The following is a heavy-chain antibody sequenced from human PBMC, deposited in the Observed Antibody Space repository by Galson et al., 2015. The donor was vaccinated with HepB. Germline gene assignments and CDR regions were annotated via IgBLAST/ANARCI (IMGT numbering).Heavy chain of an antibody. CDR1: GYTLTELS. CDR3: ATDRIVVGQIHLIKAGAFDI. V-gene: IGHV1-24*01. Sequence: SVKVSCKVSGYTLTELSMHWVRQAPGKGLEWMGGFDPEDGETIYAQKFQGRVTMTEDTSTDTAYMELSSLRSEDTAVYYCATDRIVVGQIHLIKAGAFDIWGQGTMVTVSS. D-gene: IGHD2-2*01. J-gene: IGHJ3*02. CDR2: FDPEDGET.